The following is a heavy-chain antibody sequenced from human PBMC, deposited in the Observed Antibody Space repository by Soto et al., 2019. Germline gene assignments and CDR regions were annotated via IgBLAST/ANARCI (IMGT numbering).Heavy chain of an antibody. D-gene: IGHD3-9*01. V-gene: IGHV4-34*01. Sequence: SETLSLTCAVYGGSFSGYCWSWIRQPPGKGLEWIGEVDHSGSTNYNPSPKSRVTISVDTSKNQFSLKLSSVTAADTAVYYCARGVNLYDILTGSQAEHGMDVWGQGTTVTVSS. J-gene: IGHJ6*02. CDR3: ARGVNLYDILTGSQAEHGMDV. CDR1: GGSFSGYC. CDR2: VDHSGST.